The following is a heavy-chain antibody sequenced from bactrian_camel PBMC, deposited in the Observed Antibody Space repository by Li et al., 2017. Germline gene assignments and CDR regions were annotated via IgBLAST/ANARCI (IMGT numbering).Heavy chain of an antibody. D-gene: IGHD2*01. Sequence: HVQLVESGGGSVQAGGSLVLSCTASYQYGTYCMAWFRQAPGKEREGVAQKTTSSGSTSYADSVKGQFTISQDNAKNTLYLQMNSLKPEDTGLYFCAAGDTWYCLSDFRARNFAYWGQGTQVTVS. J-gene: IGHJ6*01. CDR1: YQYGTYC. V-gene: IGHV3S1*01. CDR3: AAGDTWYCLSDFRARNFAY. CDR2: KTTSSGST.